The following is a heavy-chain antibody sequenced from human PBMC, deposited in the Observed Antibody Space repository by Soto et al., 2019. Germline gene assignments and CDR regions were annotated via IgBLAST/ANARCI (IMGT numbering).Heavy chain of an antibody. D-gene: IGHD2-21*01. Sequence: EVQLLESGGGLVQPGCSLRLSCAASGFTFSTYAMSWVRQAPGKGLEWVSTISSSGGSTHYADSVKGRFTISRDNSKHTLYLQMNSLRAEDTAVYYCAKFCGGNSAHTYTIDPWGQGTLVTVSS. V-gene: IGHV3-23*01. CDR3: AKFCGGNSAHTYTIDP. CDR1: GFTFSTYA. J-gene: IGHJ5*02. CDR2: ISSSGGST.